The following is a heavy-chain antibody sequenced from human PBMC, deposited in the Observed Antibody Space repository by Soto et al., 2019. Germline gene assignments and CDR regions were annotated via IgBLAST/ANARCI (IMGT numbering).Heavy chain of an antibody. D-gene: IGHD2-15*01. V-gene: IGHV1-3*01. CDR2: INAGNGNT. Sequence: ASVKVSCKASGYTFASYTMHWVRQDPGQRLEWMGWINAGNGNTKYSQKFQGRVTMTRDTSASTAYMQLSSLRSEDTAVYYCAREVGYCNVGSCYKYFHHWGQGTLVTVSS. CDR1: GYTFASYT. CDR3: AREVGYCNVGSCYKYFHH. J-gene: IGHJ1*01.